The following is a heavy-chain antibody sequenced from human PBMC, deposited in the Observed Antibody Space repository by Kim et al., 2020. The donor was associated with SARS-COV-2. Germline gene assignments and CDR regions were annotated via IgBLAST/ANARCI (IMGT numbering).Heavy chain of an antibody. CDR1: GFTFSDYY. CDR2: ISSSGSTI. CDR3: ARLNHYDILTGYYRNYYYYGMDV. V-gene: IGHV3-11*01. Sequence: GGSLRLSCAASGFTFSDYYMSWIRQAPGKGLEWVSYISSSGSTIYYADSVKGRFTISRDNAKNSLYLQMNSLRAEDTAVYYCARLNHYDILTGYYRNYYYYGMDVWGQGTTVTVSS. J-gene: IGHJ6*02. D-gene: IGHD3-9*01.